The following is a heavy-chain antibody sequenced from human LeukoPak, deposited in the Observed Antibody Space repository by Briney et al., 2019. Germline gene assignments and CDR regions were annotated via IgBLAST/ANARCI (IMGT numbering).Heavy chain of an antibody. CDR3: ARGNIISYYRGSSPDHMDV. Sequence: GSLRLSCAASGFTFSDYAMSWVRRAPGKGLEWIGYIYYSGSTNYNPSLKSRVTMSVDTSKNQFSLKLTSVTAADTAVYYCARGNIISYYRGSSPDHMDVWGKGTTVTVSS. J-gene: IGHJ6*03. CDR2: IYYSGST. D-gene: IGHD5-18*01. CDR1: GFTFSDYA. V-gene: IGHV4-59*01.